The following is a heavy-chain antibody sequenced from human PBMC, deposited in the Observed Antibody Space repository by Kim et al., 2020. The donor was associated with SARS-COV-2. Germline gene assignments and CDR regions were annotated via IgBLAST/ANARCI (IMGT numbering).Heavy chain of an antibody. V-gene: IGHV3-21*01. D-gene: IGHD4-17*01. CDR3: ARDLYGDYVFDY. J-gene: IGHJ4*02. Sequence: GGSLRLSCTASGFTFSSYSMNWVRQAPGKGLEWVSSISSSSSYIYYADSVKGRFTISRDNAKNSLYLQMNSLRAEDTAVYYCARDLYGDYVFDYWGQGTLVTVSS. CDR1: GFTFSSYS. CDR2: ISSSSSYI.